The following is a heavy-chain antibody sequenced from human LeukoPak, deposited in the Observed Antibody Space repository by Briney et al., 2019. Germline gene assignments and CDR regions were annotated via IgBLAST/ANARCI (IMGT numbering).Heavy chain of an antibody. CDR3: ARRGSYYYDSSGYGDY. D-gene: IGHD3-22*01. J-gene: IGHJ4*02. V-gene: IGHV4-34*01. CDR1: GGSFSGYY. CDR2: INHSGST. Sequence: SETLSLTCAVYGGSFSGYYWSWIRQPPGKGLEWIGEINHSGSTNYNPSLKSRVTISVDTSKNQFSLKLSSVTAADTAVYYCARRGSYYYDSSGYGDYWGQGTLVTVSS.